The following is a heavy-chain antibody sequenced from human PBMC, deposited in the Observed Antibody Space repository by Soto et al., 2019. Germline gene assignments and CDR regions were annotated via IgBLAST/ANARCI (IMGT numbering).Heavy chain of an antibody. CDR2: IKRKTDGGTT. V-gene: IGHV3-15*01. D-gene: IGHD2-21*01. J-gene: IGHJ5*02. CDR3: IFERSCGSPTCHLGWIDP. Sequence: DVQVVESGGGLVKPGGSLRLSCAASGFTVTNAWMSWVRQAPGKGLEWVGRIKRKTDGGTTDYAAPVKGRFTISRDDSSNTLYLQMNSLKIDDTAVYYCIFERSCGSPTCHLGWIDPWGQGTLVTVSA. CDR1: GFTVTNAW.